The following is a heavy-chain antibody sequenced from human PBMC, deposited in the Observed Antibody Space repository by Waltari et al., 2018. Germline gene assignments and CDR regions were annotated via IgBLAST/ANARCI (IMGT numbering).Heavy chain of an antibody. V-gene: IGHV3-74*01. Sequence: SLRLSCAASGITFSSYWMHWVRQAPGTGLVWVSRINTDGSITIYADSVRGRFTISRDNAKNTLYLQMNSLRVDDSAVYYCTRGVAEGFDPWGQGTLVTVSS. D-gene: IGHD2-15*01. CDR2: INTDGSIT. CDR1: GITFSSYW. J-gene: IGHJ5*02. CDR3: TRGVAEGFDP.